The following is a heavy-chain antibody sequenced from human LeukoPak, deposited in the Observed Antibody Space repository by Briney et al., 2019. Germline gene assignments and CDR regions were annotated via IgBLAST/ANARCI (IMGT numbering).Heavy chain of an antibody. V-gene: IGHV4-34*01. CDR3: ARGLYYDFWSGKAYNWFDP. Sequence: SETLSLTCTVSGGSISSYYWSWIRQPPGKGLEWIGEINHSGSTNYNPPLKSRVTISVDTSKNQFSLKLSSVTAADTAVYYCARGLYYDFWSGKAYNWFDPWGQGTLVTVSS. CDR1: GGSISSYY. J-gene: IGHJ5*02. CDR2: INHSGST. D-gene: IGHD3-3*01.